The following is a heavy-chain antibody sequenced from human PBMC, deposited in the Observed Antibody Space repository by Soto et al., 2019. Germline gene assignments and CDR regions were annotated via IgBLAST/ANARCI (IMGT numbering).Heavy chain of an antibody. D-gene: IGHD5-18*01. CDR3: ARVYVRIQLGSPIPDAFDI. CDR1: GDTVTSYG. V-gene: IGHV1-18*01. J-gene: IGHJ3*02. Sequence: GVSAKVGCKACGDTVTSYGMSWVRQAPGQGLEWMGWISAYNGNTNYAQKLQGRVTMTTETSTSTAYMELRSLRSDDTAVYYCARVYVRIQLGSPIPDAFDIWAQGIMLSVSS. CDR2: ISAYNGNT.